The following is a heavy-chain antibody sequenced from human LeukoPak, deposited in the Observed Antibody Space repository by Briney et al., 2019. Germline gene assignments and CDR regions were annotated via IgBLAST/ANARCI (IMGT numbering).Heavy chain of an antibody. V-gene: IGHV3-7*01. CDR3: GRVVGGAIDY. Sequence: PGGSLRLSCAASGLTFSGHSMTAVRQAPGKGLGWVANISLNGSERFYVDFVIGRFTITRDNADNSMYLQMNSLRAEDSAVYYCGRVVGGAIDYWGQGTLVTVSS. D-gene: IGHD2-15*01. CDR1: GLTFSGHS. CDR2: ISLNGSER. J-gene: IGHJ4*02.